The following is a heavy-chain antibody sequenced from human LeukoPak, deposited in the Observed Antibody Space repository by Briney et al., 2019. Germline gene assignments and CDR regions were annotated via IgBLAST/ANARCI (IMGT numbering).Heavy chain of an antibody. CDR2: IYTSGST. V-gene: IGHV4-4*09. Sequence: NPSETLSLTCTVSGGSISSYYWSWIRQPPGKGLECIGYIYTSGSTNYNPSLKSRVTISIDTSQDQFSLKLSSVTAADTAVYYCARRTSSSWVFDYWGQGTLVTVSS. CDR3: ARRTSSSWVFDY. J-gene: IGHJ4*02. D-gene: IGHD6-13*01. CDR1: GGSISSYY.